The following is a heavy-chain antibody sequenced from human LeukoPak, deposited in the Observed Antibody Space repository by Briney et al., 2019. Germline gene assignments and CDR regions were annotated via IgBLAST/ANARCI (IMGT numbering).Heavy chain of an antibody. CDR3: ARASLRYYDSSGTDFNDY. Sequence: PSGTLSLTCAVSGGSISSSNWWSWVRQPPGKGLEWIGEIYHSGSTNYNPSLKSRVTISVDKSKNQFSLKLSSVTAADTAVYYCARASLRYYDSSGTDFNDYWGQGTLVTVSS. CDR2: IYHSGST. D-gene: IGHD3-22*01. CDR1: GGSISSSNW. J-gene: IGHJ4*02. V-gene: IGHV4-4*02.